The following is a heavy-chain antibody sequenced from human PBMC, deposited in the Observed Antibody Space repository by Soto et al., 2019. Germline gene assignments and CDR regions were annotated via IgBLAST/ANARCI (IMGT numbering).Heavy chain of an antibody. CDR3: AKDGKMRTKVWFPAGYGMDV. CDR1: GFTFSRYA. V-gene: IGHV3-23*04. Sequence: EVQLVESGGGLVKPGGSLRLSCAASGFTFSRYAMNWVRQAPGRGLQWISGISVSGDNTSYVESVRGRFTVYRDNSKNTRYLQMNNLRAEDTALYYCAKDGKMRTKVWFPAGYGMDVWGQGTTVTVSS. CDR2: ISVSGDNT. J-gene: IGHJ6*02. D-gene: IGHD3-10*01.